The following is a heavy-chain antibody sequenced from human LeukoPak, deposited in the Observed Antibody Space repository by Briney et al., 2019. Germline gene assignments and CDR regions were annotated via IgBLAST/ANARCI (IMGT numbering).Heavy chain of an antibody. CDR1: GFLFSKYW. Sequence: GGSLRLSYAPTGFLFSKYWMTWVRQAPGKGLEWVANIKEDDSEIYDVESVKGRFTISRDNAKNSLYLEMSSLRVEDTAVYFCARLRSLDKWGQGTLVAVSS. V-gene: IGHV3-7*01. CDR3: ARLRSLDK. J-gene: IGHJ4*02. D-gene: IGHD5-24*01. CDR2: IKEDDSEI.